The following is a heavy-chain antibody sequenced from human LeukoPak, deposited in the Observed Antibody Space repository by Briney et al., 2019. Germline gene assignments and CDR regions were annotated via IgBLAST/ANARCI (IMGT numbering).Heavy chain of an antibody. CDR3: ASARHGGATLDY. CDR2: IYSGGST. J-gene: IGHJ4*02. CDR1: GFTVSSNY. D-gene: IGHD1-26*01. V-gene: IGHV3-53*01. Sequence: GGSLRLSCAASGFTVSSNYMSWVRQAPGKGLEWVSVIYSGGSTHYADSVKGRFTISRDNSKNTLYLQMNSLRAEDTAVYYCASARHGGATLDYRGQGTLVTVSS.